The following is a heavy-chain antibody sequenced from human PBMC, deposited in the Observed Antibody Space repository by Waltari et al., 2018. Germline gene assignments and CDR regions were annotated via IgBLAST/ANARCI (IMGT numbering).Heavy chain of an antibody. J-gene: IGHJ6*02. V-gene: IGHV3-11*01. Sequence: QVQLAESGGGLVKPGGSLRLSCAGSGFTFCDYYMGWIRQAPGKGLEWVSFISSSGATTYYADSVKDRFTISRDNSNNSVSLQMHSLRVEDTALYYCARPQRGYYGMDVWGQGTTVTVAS. CDR2: ISSSGATT. CDR1: GFTFCDYY. CDR3: ARPQRGYYGMDV.